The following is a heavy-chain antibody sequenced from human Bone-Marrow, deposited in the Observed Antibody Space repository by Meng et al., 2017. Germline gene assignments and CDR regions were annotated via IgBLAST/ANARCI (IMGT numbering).Heavy chain of an antibody. CDR1: GYSISSGYY. CDR2: IYHSGST. V-gene: IGHV4-38-2*01. J-gene: IGHJ4*02. D-gene: IGHD1-26*01. Sequence: SETLSLTCAVSGYSISSGYYWGWIRQPPGKGLEWIGSIYHSGSTYYNPSLKSRVTISVDTSKNQFSLKLSSVTAADTAVYYCARAGGSYSWVTTLYYFDYWGQGTLVTVSS. CDR3: ARAGGSYSWVTTLYYFDY.